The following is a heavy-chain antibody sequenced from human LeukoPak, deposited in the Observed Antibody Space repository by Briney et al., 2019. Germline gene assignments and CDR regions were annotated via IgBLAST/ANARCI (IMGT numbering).Heavy chain of an antibody. Sequence: HPGGSLRLSCAASGFTFSNFGMHWVRQAPGKGLEWVAFIRFDGTSEFFADSVKARFTISRDNSKNTLYLQMNSLRAEDTAVYYCAKEKSLWELLDYYYMDVWGKGTTVTISS. J-gene: IGHJ6*03. CDR3: AKEKSLWELLDYYYMDV. V-gene: IGHV3-30*02. CDR2: IRFDGTSE. D-gene: IGHD1-26*01. CDR1: GFTFSNFG.